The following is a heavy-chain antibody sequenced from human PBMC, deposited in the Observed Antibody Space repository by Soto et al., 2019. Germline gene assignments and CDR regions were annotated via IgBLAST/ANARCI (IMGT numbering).Heavy chain of an antibody. V-gene: IGHV3-30*03. CDR1: GFTFSSYA. Sequence: GGSLRLSCVASGFTFSSYAMSWVRQAPGKGLEWVALISYDGSDKYYADSVKGRFTISRDNSKNTLYLQMNSLRVEDTAVYYCGAGQYFSDYWGQGTLVTVSS. D-gene: IGHD6-13*01. CDR2: ISYDGSDK. CDR3: GAGQYFSDY. J-gene: IGHJ4*02.